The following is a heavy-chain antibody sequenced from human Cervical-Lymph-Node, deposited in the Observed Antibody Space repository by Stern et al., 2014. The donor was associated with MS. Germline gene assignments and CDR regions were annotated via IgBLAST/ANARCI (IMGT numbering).Heavy chain of an antibody. V-gene: IGHV1-3*01. J-gene: IGHJ1*01. D-gene: IGHD2-2*01. Sequence: QVQLVESGAEVKKPGASVRVSCKASGYTLTTYAMHWMRQAPGQRLEWIGWITAGNGEPKYSQKFHGRVPVTRDTSANTAYMELSRLTSEDTAVYYCATGLSTISYLLRHWGQGILVTVSS. CDR2: ITAGNGEP. CDR1: GYTLTTYA. CDR3: ATGLSTISYLLRH.